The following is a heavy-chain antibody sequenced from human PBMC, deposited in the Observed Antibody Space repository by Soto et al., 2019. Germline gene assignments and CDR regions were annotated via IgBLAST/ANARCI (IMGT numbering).Heavy chain of an antibody. CDR1: GFSLRTSGVG. CDR3: AHLCISWYSGGMDV. V-gene: IGHV2-5*01. CDR2: IYWNDDK. Sequence: SGPTLVNTTPTLTLTCTFSGFSLRTSGVGVGWIRQLPGKALEWLALIYWNDDKSYSPSLKSRRTITKDTSKNQVVLTMTNIDPVDTATYYCAHLCISWYSGGMDVWGQGTTVTVSS. D-gene: IGHD6-13*01. J-gene: IGHJ6*02.